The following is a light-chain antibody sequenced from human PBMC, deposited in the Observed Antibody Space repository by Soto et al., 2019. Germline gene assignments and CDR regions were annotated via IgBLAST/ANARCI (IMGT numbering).Light chain of an antibody. CDR2: ETS. CDR1: QNIRKW. CDR3: QQYYNYPWT. Sequence: DIQMTQSPSTLSASIGDRVTLTCRASQNIRKWLAWYQQKPGKTPKLLIYETSTLESGVPSRVSGSGFGTEFTLTISSLQPDDSATYYCQQYYNYPWTFGQGTKVEI. J-gene: IGKJ1*01. V-gene: IGKV1-5*03.